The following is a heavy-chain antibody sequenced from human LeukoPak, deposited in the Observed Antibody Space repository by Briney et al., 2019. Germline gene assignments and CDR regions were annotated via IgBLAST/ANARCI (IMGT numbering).Heavy chain of an antibody. V-gene: IGHV4-4*02. D-gene: IGHD3-10*01. CDR3: ARDSGTTGEVKFDP. J-gene: IGHJ5*02. CDR2: IYHRGNT. CDR1: GGSISSSNW. Sequence: SGTLSLTCAVSGGSISSSNWWNWVRQTPGKGLEWIGEIYHRGNTHYNPPLKSRVTMSVDTSTNQFSLKVTSVTAADTAVYYCARDSGTTGEVKFDPWGQGTLVTVSS.